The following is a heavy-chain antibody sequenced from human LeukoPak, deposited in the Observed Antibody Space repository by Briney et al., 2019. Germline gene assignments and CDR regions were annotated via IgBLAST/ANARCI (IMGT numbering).Heavy chain of an antibody. CDR2: IKQDGSEK. J-gene: IGHJ4*02. Sequence: GGSLRLSCAVSGFTFSSYWMTWVRQAPGKGLEWVANIKQDGSEKYYVDSVKGRFTISRDNARNSLYLQMDSLTVEDTAVYYCAKRCSSTSCLQSWGQGTLVTVSS. CDR1: GFTFSSYW. CDR3: AKRCSSTSCLQS. V-gene: IGHV3-7*01. D-gene: IGHD2-2*01.